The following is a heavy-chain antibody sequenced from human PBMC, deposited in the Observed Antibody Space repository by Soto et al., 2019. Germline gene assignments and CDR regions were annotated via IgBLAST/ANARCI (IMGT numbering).Heavy chain of an antibody. CDR3: ARAQKWRQLSLNVFDL. CDR1: GFTIENSV. J-gene: IGHJ3*01. CDR2: ITGAGDGT. Sequence: EVQLVESGGGLVQPGGSLRLSCVASGFTIENSVMHWVRQTPGKGLMSVSRITGAGDGTLYADSVKGRFTISRDNAKNTVYLHMTGLRVEETAVYYCARAQKWRQLSLNVFDLWGQGTTVTVSS. D-gene: IGHD5-18*01. V-gene: IGHV3-74*01.